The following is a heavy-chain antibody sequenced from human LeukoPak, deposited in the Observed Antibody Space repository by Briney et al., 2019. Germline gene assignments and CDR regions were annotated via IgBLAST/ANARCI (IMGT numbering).Heavy chain of an antibody. CDR3: ARALRQQLVTGWFDP. CDR1: GDSINSYY. Sequence: QLQESGSGLVKPSQTLSLTCSVSGDSINSYYWSWIRQPPGKGLEWIGYIYHSGSTNYNPSLKSRVTISVDTCKNQFSLRLTSVTAADTAVYYCARALRQQLVTGWFDPWGQGTLVTVSS. CDR2: IYHSGST. V-gene: IGHV4-59*01. D-gene: IGHD6-13*01. J-gene: IGHJ5*02.